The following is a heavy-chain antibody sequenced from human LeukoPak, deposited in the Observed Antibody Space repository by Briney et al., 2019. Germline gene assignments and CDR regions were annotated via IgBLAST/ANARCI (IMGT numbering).Heavy chain of an antibody. CDR2: VAHDGSVA. J-gene: IGHJ5*02. CDR1: GFIFSNYG. V-gene: IGHV3-30*18. CDR3: AKEPAPYSSGWYFPDDH. D-gene: IGHD6-19*01. Sequence: GGSLRLSCEASGFIFSNYGMHWVRQDPGKGPEWVAVVAHDGSVAYYADWVKGRFTISRDNSKNTLYLQMNSLRGEDTAVYYCAKEPAPYSSGWYFPDDHWGQGALVTVSS.